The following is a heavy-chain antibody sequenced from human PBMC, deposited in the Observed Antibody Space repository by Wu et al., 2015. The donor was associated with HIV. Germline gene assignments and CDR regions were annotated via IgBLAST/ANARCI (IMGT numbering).Heavy chain of an antibody. CDR3: ARGIAVTPMANWFDP. J-gene: IGHJ5*02. CDR1: GFTFTSFG. CDR2: ISAYNGKI. V-gene: IGHV1-18*01. D-gene: IGHD6-19*01. Sequence: QVQLVQSGPEVKKPGASVKVSCKASGFTFTSFGISWLRRAPGQGLEWMGWISAYNGKINYEQKVQDRVTLTTDTSTSTAYMELRSLRSDDTAVYYCARGIAVTPMANWFDPWGQGTLVTVSS.